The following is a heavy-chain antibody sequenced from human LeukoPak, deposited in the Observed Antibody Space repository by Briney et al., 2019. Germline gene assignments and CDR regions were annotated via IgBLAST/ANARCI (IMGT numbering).Heavy chain of an antibody. Sequence: GRSLRLSCAASGFTFSAYGMHWVRQAPGKGLEWVAIISYDGSNKYYPDSVKGRFTISRDDSKNTLYLQMNSLRTEDTAVYYCAKELTRPNRPVAGLIYWGQGTLVTVSS. D-gene: IGHD6-19*01. CDR3: AKELTRPNRPVAGLIY. CDR2: ISYDGSNK. V-gene: IGHV3-30*18. J-gene: IGHJ4*02. CDR1: GFTFSAYG.